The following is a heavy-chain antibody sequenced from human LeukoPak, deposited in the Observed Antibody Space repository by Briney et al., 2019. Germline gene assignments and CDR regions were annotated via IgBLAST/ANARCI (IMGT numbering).Heavy chain of an antibody. D-gene: IGHD3-22*01. J-gene: IGHJ1*01. V-gene: IGHV4-38-2*02. CDR1: GYFITTAYY. CDR3: ARTTDSSGFSPFQY. Sequence: SETLSLTCSVSGYFITTAYYWGWIRQPPGKGLEWIGSIFHDGVTYYNPSLKSRVTVSLDSSKNQFSLKLNSVTAADTAVYYCARTTDSSGFSPFQYWGQGTLVTVSS. CDR2: IFHDGVT.